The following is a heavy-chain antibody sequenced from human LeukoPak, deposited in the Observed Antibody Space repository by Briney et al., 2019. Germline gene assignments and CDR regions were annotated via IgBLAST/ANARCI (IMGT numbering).Heavy chain of an antibody. CDR1: GGTFSSYA. V-gene: IGHV1-69*01. D-gene: IGHD2-2*01. CDR3: ARGLGIVPAAVDY. Sequence: GASVKVSCKASGGTFSSYAISWVRQTPGQGLEWMGGIIPIFGTANYAQKFQGRVTITADESTSTAYMELSSLRSEDTAVYYCARGLGIVPAAVDYWGQGTLVTVSS. J-gene: IGHJ4*02. CDR2: IIPIFGTA.